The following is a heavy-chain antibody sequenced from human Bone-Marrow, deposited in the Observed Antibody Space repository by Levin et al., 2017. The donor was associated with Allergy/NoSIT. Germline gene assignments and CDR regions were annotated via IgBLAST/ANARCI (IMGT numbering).Heavy chain of an antibody. D-gene: IGHD5/OR15-5a*01. CDR2: IDWDDDK. Sequence: VSGPTLVKSTQTLTLTCTFSGFSLSSSGMSVSWIRQPPGKALEFVARIDWDDDKYYNESLLTRLTISKDTSKDQVVLRMTDMKPSDTATYFCARTLIVSTPRFDSWGPGTLVTVSS. CDR1: GFSLSSSGMS. J-gene: IGHJ4*02. V-gene: IGHV2-70*11. CDR3: ARTLIVSTPRFDS.